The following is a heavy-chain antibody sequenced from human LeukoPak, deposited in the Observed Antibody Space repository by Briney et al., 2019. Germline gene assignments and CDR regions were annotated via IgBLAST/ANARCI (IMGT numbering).Heavy chain of an antibody. V-gene: IGHV1-69*04. J-gene: IGHJ4*02. Sequence: SVKVSCKASGCTFSSYAISWVRQAPGQGLGWMGRIIPILGIANYAQKFQGRVTITADKSTSTAYMELSSLRSEDTAVYYCAVNRIAARPYFDYWGQGTLVTVSS. CDR1: GCTFSSYA. CDR2: IIPILGIA. D-gene: IGHD6-6*01. CDR3: AVNRIAARPYFDY.